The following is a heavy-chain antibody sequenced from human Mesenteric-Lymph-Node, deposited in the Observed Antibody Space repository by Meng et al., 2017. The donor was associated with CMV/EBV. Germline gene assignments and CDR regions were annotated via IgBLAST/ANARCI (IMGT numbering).Heavy chain of an antibody. V-gene: IGHV1-2*02. CDR2: INPKSGGT. CDR3: ATESGRELYYDSSGYLAV. CDR1: GYTFTDSF. J-gene: IGHJ4*02. D-gene: IGHD3-22*01. Sequence: ASVKVSCKASGYTFTDSFIHWVRQAPGQGLEWMGWINPKSGGTYYAQNFQGRVTVTRDTSISTAYMELNRLTSDDTAVYYCATESGRELYYDSSGYLAVWGQGTLVTVSS.